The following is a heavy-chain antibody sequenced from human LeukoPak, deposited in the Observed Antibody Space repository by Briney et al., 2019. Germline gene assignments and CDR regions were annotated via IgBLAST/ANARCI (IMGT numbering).Heavy chain of an antibody. V-gene: IGHV1-2*06. CDR1: GYTFTGYY. D-gene: IGHD5-18*01. J-gene: IGHJ4*02. Sequence: ASVKVSCKASGYTFTGYYMHWVRQAPGQGLEWMGRIKLNSGGTNYAQKFQGRVTMTRDTSISTAYMEMSRLRSDDTAVYYCASTAFFDYWGQGTLVTVSS. CDR2: IKLNSGGT. CDR3: ASTAFFDY.